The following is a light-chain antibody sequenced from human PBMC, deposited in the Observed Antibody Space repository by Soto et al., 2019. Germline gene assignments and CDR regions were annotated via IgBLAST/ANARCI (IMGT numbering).Light chain of an antibody. CDR1: SGSVSTSYY. J-gene: IGLJ3*02. V-gene: IGLV8-61*01. Sequence: QAVVTQEPSLSVSPGGTVTLTCALSSGSVSTSYYPSWYQQTPGQAPRTLIYSTNTRSSGVPDRFSGSILGNKAALTIAGTQADDESDYYCVLYVGSGIWVFGGGTKVTVL. CDR2: STN. CDR3: VLYVGSGIWV.